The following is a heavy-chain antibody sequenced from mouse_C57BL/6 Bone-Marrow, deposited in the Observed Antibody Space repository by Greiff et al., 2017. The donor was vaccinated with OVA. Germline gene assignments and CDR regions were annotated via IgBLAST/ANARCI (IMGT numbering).Heavy chain of an antibody. Sequence: DVMLVESGGGLVQPKGSLKLSCAASGFTFNTYAMHWVRQAPGKGLEWVARIRSKSSNYATYYADSVKDRFTISRDDSQSMLYLQMNNLKTEDTAMYYCVRDRDYYGSSPLGAMDYWGQGTSVTVSS. D-gene: IGHD1-1*01. CDR2: IRSKSSNYAT. J-gene: IGHJ4*01. CDR1: GFTFNTYA. V-gene: IGHV10-3*01. CDR3: VRDRDYYGSSPLGAMDY.